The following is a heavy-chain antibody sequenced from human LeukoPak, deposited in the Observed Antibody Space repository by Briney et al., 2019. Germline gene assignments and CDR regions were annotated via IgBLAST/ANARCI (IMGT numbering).Heavy chain of an antibody. CDR3: ARVAAAGTFGAFDI. J-gene: IGHJ3*02. CDR1: GYSFTTSW. CDR2: IYPSDSNT. V-gene: IGHV5-51*01. Sequence: GESLKISCKGSGYSFTTSWIGWVRQMPGKGLEWMGIIYPSDSNTRYSPSFQGQVTISADKSISTAYLQWSSLKASDTAMYYCARVAAAGTFGAFDIWGQGTMVSVSS. D-gene: IGHD6-13*01.